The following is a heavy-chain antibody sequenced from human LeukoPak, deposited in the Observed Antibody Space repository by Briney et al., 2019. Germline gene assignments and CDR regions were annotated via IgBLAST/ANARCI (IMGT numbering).Heavy chain of an antibody. D-gene: IGHD2-2*01. CDR1: GFTFSSYA. Sequence: PGRSLRLSCAASGFTFSSYAMHWVRQAPGKGLEWVAVISYDGSNKYYADSVKGRFTISRDNSKNTLYLQMNSLRAEDTAVYYCARAWSEYQPPNALWGIYWGQGTLVTVSS. CDR2: ISYDGSNK. V-gene: IGHV3-30-3*01. CDR3: ARAWSEYQPPNALWGIY. J-gene: IGHJ4*02.